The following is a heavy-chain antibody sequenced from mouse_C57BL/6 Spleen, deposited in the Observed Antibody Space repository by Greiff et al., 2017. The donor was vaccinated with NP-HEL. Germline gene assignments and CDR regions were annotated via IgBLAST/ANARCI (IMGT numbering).Heavy chain of an antibody. CDR3: ASSPTTVVPYYAMDY. CDR1: GYAFSSYW. CDR2: IYPGDGDT. V-gene: IGHV1-80*01. D-gene: IGHD1-1*01. J-gene: IGHJ4*01. Sequence: VQLQESGAELVQPGASVKISCKASGYAFSSYWMNWVKQRPGKGLEWIGQIYPGDGDTNYNGKFKGKATLTADKSSSTAYMQLSSLTSEDSAVYFCASSPTTVVPYYAMDYWGQGTSVTVSS.